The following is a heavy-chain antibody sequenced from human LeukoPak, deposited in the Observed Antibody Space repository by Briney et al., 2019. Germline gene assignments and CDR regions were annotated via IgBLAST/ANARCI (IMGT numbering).Heavy chain of an antibody. Sequence: SETLSLTCAVYGGSFSGYYWSWIRQPPGKGLEWIGEINHSGSTNYNPSLKSRVTISVDTSKNQFSLKLSSVTAADTAVYYCALRPYCSSTSCYPTENDYWGQGTLVTVSS. J-gene: IGHJ4*02. CDR1: GGSFSGYY. CDR2: INHSGST. V-gene: IGHV4-34*01. CDR3: ALRPYCSSTSCYPTENDY. D-gene: IGHD2-2*01.